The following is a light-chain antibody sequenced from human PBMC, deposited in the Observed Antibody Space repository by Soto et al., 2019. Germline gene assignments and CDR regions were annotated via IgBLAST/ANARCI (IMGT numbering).Light chain of an antibody. Sequence: QSVLTQPPSVSGAPGQRVTISCTGGSSNIGAGYDVHWYQQLPGTAPKLLIYGNSNRPSGVPDRFSGSKSGTSASLAITRLQAEDEADYYCQSYDSSLSGYVFGTGTKLTVL. V-gene: IGLV1-40*01. CDR2: GNS. CDR3: QSYDSSLSGYV. CDR1: SSNIGAGYD. J-gene: IGLJ1*01.